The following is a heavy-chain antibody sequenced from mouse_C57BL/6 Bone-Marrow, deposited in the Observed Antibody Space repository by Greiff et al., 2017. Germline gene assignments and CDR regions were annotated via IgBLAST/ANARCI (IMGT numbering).Heavy chain of an antibody. V-gene: IGHV14-4*01. J-gene: IGHJ2*01. Sequence: EVQLQQSGAELVRPGASVKLSCTASGFNIKDDYMHWVKQRPEQGLEWIGWIDPENGDTEYASKFQGKATITADTSSNTAYLQLSSLTSEDTAVXDCSTDPGDYFDYWGQGTTLTVSS. CDR2: IDPENGDT. CDR1: GFNIKDDY. CDR3: STDPGDYFDY.